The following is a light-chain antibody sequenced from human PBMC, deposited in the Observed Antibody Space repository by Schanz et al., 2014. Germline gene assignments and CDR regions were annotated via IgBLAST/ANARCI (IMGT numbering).Light chain of an antibody. J-gene: IGLJ2*01. V-gene: IGLV1-44*01. Sequence: QSVLTQPPSASGTPGQRVTISCSGSSSNIGRNTVNWYQHLPGTAPKLLIYSNTLRPSGVPDRFSNSKSGTSASLAISGLQSEDEADYYCAAWDDSLNGVVFGGGTKVTVL. CDR1: SSNIGRNT. CDR2: SNT. CDR3: AAWDDSLNGVV.